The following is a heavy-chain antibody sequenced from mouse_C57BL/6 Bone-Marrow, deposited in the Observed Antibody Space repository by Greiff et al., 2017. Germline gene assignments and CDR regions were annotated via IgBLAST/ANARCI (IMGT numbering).Heavy chain of an antibody. V-gene: IGHV3-1*01. D-gene: IGHD1-1*01. CDR1: GYSITSGYD. Sequence: EVQLQQSGPGMVKPSQSLSLTCTVTGYSITSGYDWHWIRHFPGNKLEWMGYISYSGSTNYNPTLKIRISITHDTSKNHFFLKLNSVTTEDTATYYCAREEHGSSPIGYFDVWGTGTTVTVSS. J-gene: IGHJ1*03. CDR2: ISYSGST. CDR3: AREEHGSSPIGYFDV.